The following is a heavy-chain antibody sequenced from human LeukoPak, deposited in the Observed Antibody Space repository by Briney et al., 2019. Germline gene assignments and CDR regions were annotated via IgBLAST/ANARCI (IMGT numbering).Heavy chain of an antibody. CDR1: GGSISSGDYY. V-gene: IGHV4-30-4*08. D-gene: IGHD2-15*01. Sequence: PSQTLSLNCTVSGGSISSGDYYWSWIRQPPGKGLEWIGHIYYSGSTYYNPSLKSRVTISVDTSKNQFSLKLSSVTAADTAVYYCARGGSHLVVPDWFDPWGQGTLVTVSS. CDR2: IYYSGST. J-gene: IGHJ5*02. CDR3: ARGGSHLVVPDWFDP.